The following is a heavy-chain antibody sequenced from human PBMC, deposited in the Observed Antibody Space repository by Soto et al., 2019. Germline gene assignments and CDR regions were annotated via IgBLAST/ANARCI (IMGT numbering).Heavy chain of an antibody. J-gene: IGHJ4*02. CDR2: INPNSGGT. D-gene: IGHD1-1*01. CDR3: AREPATAKAEGVDF. V-gene: IGHV1-2*02. Sequence: QVQLVQSGAEVRKPGASVKVSCKASGYTFSDYYIHWVRQAPGQGLEWMGWINPNSGGTKYAPKFQGGVTMTRDTSITTALLELDKLRSCETAVYYCAREPATAKAEGVDFLGQGTLVTVSS. CDR1: GYTFSDYY.